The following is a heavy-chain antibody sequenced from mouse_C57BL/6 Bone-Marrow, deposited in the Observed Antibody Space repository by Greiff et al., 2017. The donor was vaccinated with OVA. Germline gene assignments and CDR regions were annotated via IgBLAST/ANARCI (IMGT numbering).Heavy chain of an antibody. V-gene: IGHV1-20*01. Sequence: VQLQQSGPELVKPGASVKISCKASGYSFTGYFMNWVKQSPGQSLEWIGRINPYNGDTFYNQKFKGKAKLTVDKSSSTAHMELRSLTSEDSAVYYCAKCGSPAMDYWGQGTSVTVSS. J-gene: IGHJ4*01. CDR2: INPYNGDT. CDR3: AKCGSPAMDY. D-gene: IGHD1-1*01. CDR1: GYSFTGYF.